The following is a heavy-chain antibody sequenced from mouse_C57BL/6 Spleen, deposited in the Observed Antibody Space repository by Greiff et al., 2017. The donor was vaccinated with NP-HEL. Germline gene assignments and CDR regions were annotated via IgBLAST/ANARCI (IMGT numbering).Heavy chain of an antibody. CDR2: ISNGGGST. CDR3: ARSPLDY. V-gene: IGHV5-12*01. J-gene: IGHJ2*01. CDR1: GFTFSDYY. Sequence: DVRLVESGGGLVQPGGSLKLSCAASGFTFSDYYMYWVRQTPEKRLEWVAYISNGGGSTYYPDTVKGRFTISRDNAKNTLYLQMSRLKSEDTAMYYCARSPLDYWGQGTTLTVSS.